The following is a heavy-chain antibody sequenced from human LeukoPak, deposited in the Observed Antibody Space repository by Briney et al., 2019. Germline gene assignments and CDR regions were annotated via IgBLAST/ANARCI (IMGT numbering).Heavy chain of an antibody. CDR3: AKTLRSWYNDESAFDI. J-gene: IGHJ3*02. D-gene: IGHD6-13*01. CDR1: GFTFSDYY. CDR2: ISSSGSTI. V-gene: IGHV3-11*01. Sequence: GGSLRLSCAASGFTFSDYYMSWIRQAPGKGLEWVSYISSSGSTIYYADSVKGRFTISRDNAKNSLYLQMNSLRAEDTALYYCAKTLRSWYNDESAFDIWGQGTMVTVSS.